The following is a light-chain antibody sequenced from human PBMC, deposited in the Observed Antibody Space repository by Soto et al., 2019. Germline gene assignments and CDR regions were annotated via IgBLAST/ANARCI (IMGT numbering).Light chain of an antibody. CDR3: HQYNKWPPF. CDR1: QSVSSN. J-gene: IGKJ3*01. CDR2: GAS. Sequence: EIVMPQSPATLSVSPGERATLSCRASQSVSSNLAWYQQKPGQAPRLLIYGASTRATGIPARFSGSGSGTEFTLTISSLQSEDFAVYYCHQYNKWPPFFGPGTKVDIK. V-gene: IGKV3-15*01.